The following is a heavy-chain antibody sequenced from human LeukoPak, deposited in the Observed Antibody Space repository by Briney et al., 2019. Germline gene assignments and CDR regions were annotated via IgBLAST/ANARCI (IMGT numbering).Heavy chain of an antibody. Sequence: GESLKISCKGSGYSFTSNWIGWVRQLPGKGLEWMGIIYPGDSDTRYSPSFRGQVTISADKSISTAYLQWSSLKASDTAMYYCARSYYDSSGQFDYWGQGTLVTVSS. J-gene: IGHJ4*02. D-gene: IGHD3-22*01. CDR2: IYPGDSDT. CDR1: GYSFTSNW. CDR3: ARSYYDSSGQFDY. V-gene: IGHV5-51*01.